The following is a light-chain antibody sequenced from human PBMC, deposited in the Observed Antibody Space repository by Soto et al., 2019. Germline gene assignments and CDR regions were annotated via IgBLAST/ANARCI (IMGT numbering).Light chain of an antibody. CDR3: CSYADSSRTLV. V-gene: IGLV2-23*01. J-gene: IGLJ2*01. CDR1: GSVVGCYNL. CDR2: EDT. Sequence: QSALTQSASVSGSPGQSITISCTGTGSVVGCYNLVSWYQQMPGKAPKLMVYEDTKRPSGVSNRFSGSKSGNSASLTISGLQADDDDDYSCCSYADSSRTLVFGGGTKLTVL.